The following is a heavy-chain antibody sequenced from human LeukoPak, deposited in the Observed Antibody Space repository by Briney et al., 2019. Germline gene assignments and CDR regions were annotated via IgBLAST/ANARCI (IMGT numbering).Heavy chain of an antibody. CDR3: ARGARWLQPLDY. D-gene: IGHD5-24*01. CDR1: GGSFSGYY. CDR2: INHSGST. V-gene: IGHV4-34*01. J-gene: IGHJ4*02. Sequence: SETLSFTCAVYGGSFSGYYWSWIRQPPGKGLEWIGEINHSGSTNYNPSLKSRVTISVDTSKNQFSLKLSSVTAADTAVHYCARGARWLQPLDYWGQGTLVTVSS.